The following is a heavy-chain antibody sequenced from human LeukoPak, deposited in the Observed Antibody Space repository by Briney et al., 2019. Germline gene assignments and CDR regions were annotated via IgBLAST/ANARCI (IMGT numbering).Heavy chain of an antibody. D-gene: IGHD3-9*01. CDR2: INSNSADT. J-gene: IGHJ3*02. Sequence: ASVKVSCKTSGYSFIDYYIHWVRQAPGQGLEWMGWINSNSADTNYAQNFQGRVTMTRDTSISTAYMELSSLRSEDTAVYYCARARTYYDILTGYVPGRDAFDIWGQGTMVTVSS. V-gene: IGHV1-2*02. CDR3: ARARTYYDILTGYVPGRDAFDI. CDR1: GYSFIDYY.